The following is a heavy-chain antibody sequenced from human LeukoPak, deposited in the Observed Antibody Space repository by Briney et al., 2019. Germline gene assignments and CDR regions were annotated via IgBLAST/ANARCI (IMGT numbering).Heavy chain of an antibody. CDR1: GGSISSYY. Sequence: SETLSLTCTVSGGSISSYYWSWIRQPPGKGLEWIGYIYYSGSTNYNPSLKSRVTISVNTSKNQFSLKLSSVTAADTAVYYCARGLWGTGSYIYYYYYYYMDVWGKGTTVTVSS. D-gene: IGHD3-10*01. CDR3: ARGLWGTGSYIYYYYYYYMDV. CDR2: IYYSGST. V-gene: IGHV4-59*01. J-gene: IGHJ6*03.